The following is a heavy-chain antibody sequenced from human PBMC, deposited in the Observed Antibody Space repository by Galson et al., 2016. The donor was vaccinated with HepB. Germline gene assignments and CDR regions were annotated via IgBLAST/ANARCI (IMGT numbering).Heavy chain of an antibody. CDR3: ARGPIFGMVISPFDS. Sequence: TLSLTCTVSGGSINSGGYYWNWIRQHPGKGLEWIGYIYYSGSTHYNPSLKSRLTMSVDTSKNQFSLKLSSVTAADTAVYYCARGPIFGMVISPFDSWGQGTLVTVSS. CDR1: GGSINSGGYY. CDR2: IYYSGST. V-gene: IGHV4-31*03. D-gene: IGHD3-3*01. J-gene: IGHJ4*02.